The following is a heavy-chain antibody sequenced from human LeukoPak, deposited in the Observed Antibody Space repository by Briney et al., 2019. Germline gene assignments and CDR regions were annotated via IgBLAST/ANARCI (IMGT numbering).Heavy chain of an antibody. Sequence: PGGALRVSRVASRFTLSSYAMSWVRPAPGKGLEWVSVIVSGGSTYYANSVKGRFTFSRDDSKNTVYLQMNSLRAEDRSVYFCARGGEISGYYFADDWGQGTLVTVS. CDR2: IVSGGST. D-gene: IGHD3-22*01. J-gene: IGHJ4*02. CDR3: ARGGEISGYYFADD. V-gene: IGHV3-66*01. CDR1: RFTLSSYA.